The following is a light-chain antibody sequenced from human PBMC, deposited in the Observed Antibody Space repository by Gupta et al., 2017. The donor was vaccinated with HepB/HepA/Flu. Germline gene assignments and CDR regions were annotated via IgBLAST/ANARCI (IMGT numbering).Light chain of an antibody. CDR2: AAS. CDR3: QKSYHRSTT. CDR1: QSISSY. Sequence: DIQMTQSPSSLSASVGDRVTITCRASQSISSYLNWYQQKPGKAPNLLIYAASTVQSGVPSRGSGSGSGTDFTLTISSLQPEDFATYYCQKSYHRSTTFGTGTKVDIK. J-gene: IGKJ3*01. V-gene: IGKV1-39*01.